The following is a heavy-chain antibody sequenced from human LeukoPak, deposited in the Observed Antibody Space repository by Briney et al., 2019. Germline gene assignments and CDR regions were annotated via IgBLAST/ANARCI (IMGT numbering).Heavy chain of an antibody. J-gene: IGHJ4*02. Sequence: SVKVSCKASGYTFTSYGISWVRQAPGKGLDWMGWISAYNGNTNYAQKLQGRVTMTTDTSTSTAYMELRSLRSDDTAVYYCARSGGTPAVAGTSGYWGQGTLVTVSS. D-gene: IGHD6-19*01. CDR3: ARSGGTPAVAGTSGY. CDR1: GYTFTSYG. V-gene: IGHV1-18*04. CDR2: ISAYNGNT.